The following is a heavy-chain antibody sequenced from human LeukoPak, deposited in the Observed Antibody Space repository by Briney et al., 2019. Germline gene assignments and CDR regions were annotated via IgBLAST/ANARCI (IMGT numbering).Heavy chain of an antibody. CDR1: GFTFSSYA. V-gene: IGHV3-23*01. J-gene: IGHJ6*02. CDR3: AKSEYCSSTSCYRSYYYGMDV. CDR2: ISGSGGST. Sequence: GGSLRLSCAASGFTFSSYAMSWVRQAPGKGLEWVSAISGSGGSTYYADSVRGRFTISRDNSKNTLYLQMNSLRAEDTAVYYCAKSEYCSSTSCYRSYYYGMDVWGQGTTVTVSS. D-gene: IGHD2-2*01.